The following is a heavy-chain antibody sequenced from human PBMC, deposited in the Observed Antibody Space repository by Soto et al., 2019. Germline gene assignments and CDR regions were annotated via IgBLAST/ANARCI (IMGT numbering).Heavy chain of an antibody. V-gene: IGHV3-13*05. CDR2: ISAAGDP. CDR1: GFTFRNYD. J-gene: IGHJ6*02. CDR3: ARTDRDFYGLDV. Sequence: EVQLVESGGGLVQPGGSLRLSCEASGFTFRNYDMHWVRQGTGKGLEWVSGISAAGDPDYADSVEGRFTISRENAQNSFFLQMNSLRVGDTAVYYCARTDRDFYGLDVWSQGTTVIVFS.